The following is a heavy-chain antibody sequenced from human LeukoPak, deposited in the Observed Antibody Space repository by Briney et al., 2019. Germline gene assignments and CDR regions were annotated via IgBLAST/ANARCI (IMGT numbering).Heavy chain of an antibody. V-gene: IGHV4-61*02. CDR3: ARGSSGLRNWFDP. CDR2: IYTSGST. CDR1: GGSISSGSYY. Sequence: PSQTLSLTCTVSGGSISSGSYYWSWIRQPAGKGLEWIGRIYTSGSTNYNPSLKSRVTISVDTSKNQFSLKLSSVTAADTAVYYCARGSSGLRNWFDPWGQGTLVTVSS. J-gene: IGHJ5*02. D-gene: IGHD6-19*01.